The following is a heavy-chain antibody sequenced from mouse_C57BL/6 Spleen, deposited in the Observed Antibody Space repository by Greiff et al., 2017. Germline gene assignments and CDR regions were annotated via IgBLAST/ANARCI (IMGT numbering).Heavy chain of an antibody. J-gene: IGHJ3*01. Sequence: VQLQQSGPVLVKPGASVKMSCKASGYTFTDYYMNWVKQSPGKSLEWIGVINPYNGGTSYNQKFKGKATLTVDKSSSTAYMELNSLTSEDSAVXYCAELGPFSYWGQGTLSLSLQ. V-gene: IGHV1-19*01. CDR1: GYTFTDYY. D-gene: IGHD4-1*01. CDR3: AELGPFSY. CDR2: INPYNGGT.